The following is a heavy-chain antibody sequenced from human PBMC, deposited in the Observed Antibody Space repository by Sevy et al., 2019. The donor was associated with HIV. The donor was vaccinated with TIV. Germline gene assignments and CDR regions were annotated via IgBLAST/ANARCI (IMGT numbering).Heavy chain of an antibody. CDR1: GFIFSGYV. CDR3: AKDASSSWTGGTFQH. V-gene: IGHV3-23*01. J-gene: IGHJ1*01. D-gene: IGHD6-13*01. Sequence: GGSLRLSCAASGFIFSGYVMSWVRQAPGKGLEWASGISASGGGTYYADSVKGRFTVSRDNSKNTLYLEMNSLRAEDTAVYYCAKDASSSWTGGTFQHWGQGTLVTVSS. CDR2: ISASGGGT.